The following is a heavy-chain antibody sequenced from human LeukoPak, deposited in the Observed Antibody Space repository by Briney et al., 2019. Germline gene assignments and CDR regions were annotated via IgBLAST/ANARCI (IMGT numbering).Heavy chain of an antibody. V-gene: IGHV3-66*01. CDR2: IYSGGST. Sequence: GGSLRLSCAASGFTVSSNYMSWVRQAPGKGLEWVSVIYSGGSTYYADSVKGRLTISRDNSKNTLYLQMNSLRAEDTAVYYCARDRVTIFGVVSNYGMDVWGQGTTVTVSS. J-gene: IGHJ6*02. D-gene: IGHD3-3*01. CDR1: GFTVSSNY. CDR3: ARDRVTIFGVVSNYGMDV.